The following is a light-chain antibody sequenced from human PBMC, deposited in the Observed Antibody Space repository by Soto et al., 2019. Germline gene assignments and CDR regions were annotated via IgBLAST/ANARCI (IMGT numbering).Light chain of an antibody. CDR3: SSYTTSSHVV. J-gene: IGLJ2*01. V-gene: IGLV2-14*01. CDR1: SSDVGGYIY. CDR2: DVG. Sequence: QSALTQPASVSGSPGQSITISCTGTSSDVGGYIYVSWYQQHPGKAPKLMIYDVGNRPSGVSNRFSGSKSGNTASLTISGLQAEDEADYYCSSYTTSSHVVFGGGTKLTVL.